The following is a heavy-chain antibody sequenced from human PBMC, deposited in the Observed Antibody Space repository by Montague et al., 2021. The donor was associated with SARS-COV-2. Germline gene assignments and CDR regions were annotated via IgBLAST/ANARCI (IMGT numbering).Heavy chain of an antibody. D-gene: IGHD3-16*02. CDR3: ARLGFVELWLNLGWFDP. Sequence: TLSLTCTVSGGSISSGSYYWSWIRQPAGKGLEWIGRIYTSGSTNYNPSLKSRVTISVGTSKNQFSLELRSVTAADTAVYYCARLGFVELWLNLGWFDPWGQGTLVTVSS. CDR2: IYTSGST. CDR1: GGSISSGSYY. J-gene: IGHJ5*02. V-gene: IGHV4-61*02.